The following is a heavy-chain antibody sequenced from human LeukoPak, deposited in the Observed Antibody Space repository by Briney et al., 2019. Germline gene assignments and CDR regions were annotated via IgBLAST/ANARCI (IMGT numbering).Heavy chain of an antibody. CDR1: RFSFSKYW. D-gene: IGHD3-10*01. Sequence: PGGSLRLSCAASRFSFSKYWMHWVRQAPGKGVGWVSRVKSDGSNPNYADSVKGRFTISRDNAQNMLYLQMNTLRAEDTPVYYCARDIVSGSGSLDYWGQGTLVTVSS. CDR2: VKSDGSNP. J-gene: IGHJ4*02. V-gene: IGHV3-74*01. CDR3: ARDIVSGSGSLDY.